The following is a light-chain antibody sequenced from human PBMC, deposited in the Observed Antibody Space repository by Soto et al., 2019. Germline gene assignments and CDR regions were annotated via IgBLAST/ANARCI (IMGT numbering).Light chain of an antibody. V-gene: IGKV1-5*03. CDR1: QSISSW. Sequence: DIQMTQSPSTLSASVGDRVTITCRACQSISSWLAWYQQKPGKAPKLLIYKASSLEGGVPSRFSGSGSGTEFTLTINSLQPDDFAAYYCQQYYRYPWTFGQGTKVEIK. J-gene: IGKJ1*01. CDR2: KAS. CDR3: QQYYRYPWT.